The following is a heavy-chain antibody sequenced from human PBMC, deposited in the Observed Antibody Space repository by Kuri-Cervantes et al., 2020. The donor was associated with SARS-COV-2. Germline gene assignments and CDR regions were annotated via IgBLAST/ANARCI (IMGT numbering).Heavy chain of an antibody. CDR2: TRNKDNSYTT. V-gene: IGHV3-72*01. CDR1: GFTFSDHY. J-gene: IGHJ4*02. Sequence: GGSLRLACAASGFTFSDHYMDWVRQAPGKGLEWVGRTRNKDNSYTTEYAASVKGRLTISRDDSKNSLYLQMNSLKTEDTAVYYCASAVAGLFDYWGQGTLVTVSS. CDR3: ASAVAGLFDY. D-gene: IGHD6-19*01.